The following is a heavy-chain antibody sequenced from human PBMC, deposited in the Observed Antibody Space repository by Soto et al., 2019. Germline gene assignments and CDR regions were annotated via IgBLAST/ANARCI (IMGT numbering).Heavy chain of an antibody. CDR1: GGTFSSYA. CDR2: IIPIFGTA. D-gene: IGHD1-7*01. CDR3: AGPPELTRIYYYYGMDV. J-gene: IGHJ6*02. V-gene: IGHV1-69*12. Sequence: QVQLVQSGAEVKKPGSSVKVSCKASGGTFSSYAISWVRQAPGQGLEWMGGIIPIFGTADYAQKCQGRVTITADESTSTADMELSSLRSEDTAVYYCAGPPELTRIYYYYGMDVWGQGTTVTVSS.